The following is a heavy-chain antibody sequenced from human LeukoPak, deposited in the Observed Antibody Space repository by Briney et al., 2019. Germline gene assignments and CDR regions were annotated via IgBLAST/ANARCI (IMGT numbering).Heavy chain of an antibody. J-gene: IGHJ3*01. Sequence: ASVKVPCKASGYIFTVYYMHWVRQAPGQGLEWMGWINPKSDGTKYAQNFQGRVTMTWDTSISTAYMEVSRLTSDDTAMFYCARDPPGTTAFDLWGQGTMVTVSS. CDR2: INPKSDGT. CDR1: GYIFTVYY. D-gene: IGHD1-1*01. V-gene: IGHV1-2*02. CDR3: ARDPPGTTAFDL.